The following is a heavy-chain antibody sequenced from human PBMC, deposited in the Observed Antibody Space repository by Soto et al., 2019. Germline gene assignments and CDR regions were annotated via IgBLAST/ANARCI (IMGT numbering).Heavy chain of an antibody. Sequence: ASVKVSCKASGYTFTSYYMHWVRQAPGQGLEWMGIINPSGGSTSYAQKFQGRVTMTRDTSTSTVYMELSSLRSEDTAVYYCARDAFSAYYDSSGYYSGYWGQGALVTVSS. CDR2: INPSGGST. V-gene: IGHV1-46*01. J-gene: IGHJ4*02. CDR1: GYTFTSYY. D-gene: IGHD3-22*01. CDR3: ARDAFSAYYDSSGYYSGY.